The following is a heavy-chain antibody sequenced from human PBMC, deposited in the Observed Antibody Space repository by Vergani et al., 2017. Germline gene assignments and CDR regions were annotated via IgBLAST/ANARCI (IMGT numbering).Heavy chain of an antibody. CDR1: GFTFSSYG. D-gene: IGHD5-12*01. V-gene: IGHV3-30*02. CDR2: IRYDGSNK. CDR3: AKAGYVVYFVHAFDI. J-gene: IGHJ3*02. Sequence: QVQLVESGGGVVQPGGSLRLSCAASGFTFSSYGMHWVRQAPGKGLEWVTFIRYDGSNKYYADSVQGRFTISRDNSKNPLYLQMNSLRAEDTAVYYCAKAGYVVYFVHAFDIWGQGTMVTVSS.